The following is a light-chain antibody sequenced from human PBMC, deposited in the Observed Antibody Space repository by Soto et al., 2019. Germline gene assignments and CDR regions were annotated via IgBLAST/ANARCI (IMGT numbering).Light chain of an antibody. CDR2: DAS. CDR1: QSINSW. CDR3: QQYNYYPYT. J-gene: IGKJ2*01. V-gene: IGKV1-5*01. Sequence: DIQMTQSPSTLSASVGDRVTITCRASQSINSWLAWYQQKPGEAPKLLIYDASSLESGVASRFSGSGSATEFTLTISSLQPGEFATYYCQQYNYYPYTFGQGTKLEIK.